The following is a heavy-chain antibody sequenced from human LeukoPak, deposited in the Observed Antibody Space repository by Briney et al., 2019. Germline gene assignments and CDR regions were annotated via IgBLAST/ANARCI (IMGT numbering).Heavy chain of an antibody. Sequence: TGGSLRLSCAASGFTFSSYAMSWVRQAPGKGLEWVSAISGSGGSTYYADSVKGRFTISRDNAKNSPYLQMNSLRAEDTAVYYCARDPGKGATERDWGQGTLVTVSS. CDR1: GFTFSSYA. D-gene: IGHD1-1*01. CDR3: ARDPGKGATERD. V-gene: IGHV3-23*01. CDR2: ISGSGGST. J-gene: IGHJ4*02.